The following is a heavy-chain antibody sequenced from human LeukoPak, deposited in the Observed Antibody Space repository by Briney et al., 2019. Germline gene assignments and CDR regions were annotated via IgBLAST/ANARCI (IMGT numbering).Heavy chain of an antibody. D-gene: IGHD6-19*01. J-gene: IGHJ4*02. CDR3: ARLNIGWYPDY. CDR1: GGSISSYY. CDR2: IYYSGST. Sequence: SETLSLTCTVSGGSISSYYWSWIRQPPGKGLEWIGYIYYSGSTNYNPSLKSRVTISVDTSKNQFSLKLSSVTAADTAMYYCARLNIGWYPDYWGQGTLVTVSS. V-gene: IGHV4-59*08.